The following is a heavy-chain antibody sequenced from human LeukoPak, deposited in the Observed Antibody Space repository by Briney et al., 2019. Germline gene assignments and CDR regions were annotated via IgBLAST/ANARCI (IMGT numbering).Heavy chain of an antibody. V-gene: IGHV4-59*08. CDR1: GGSISSYY. D-gene: IGHD5-18*01. J-gene: IGHJ3*02. Sequence: SGTLSLTCTVSGGSISSYYWSWIRQPPGKGLEWIGYIYYSGSTNYNPSLKSRVTILVDTSKNQFSLKLSSVTAADTAVYYCARTYSSGVFDIWGQGTMVTVSS. CDR3: ARTYSSGVFDI. CDR2: IYYSGST.